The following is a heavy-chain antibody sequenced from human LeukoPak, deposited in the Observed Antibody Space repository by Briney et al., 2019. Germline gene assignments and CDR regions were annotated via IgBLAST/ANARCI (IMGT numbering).Heavy chain of an antibody. J-gene: IGHJ4*02. Sequence: GGSLRLSCAAPGFSFSSYWMSWVRQAPGKGLEWVANIKQDGSEKFYVDSVKGRFTISRDNAKNSLYLQVNSLRAEDTAVYYCARDSWIRGVIIHFDYWGQGTLVTVSS. CDR1: GFSFSSYW. CDR2: IKQDGSEK. V-gene: IGHV3-7*01. CDR3: ARDSWIRGVIIHFDY. D-gene: IGHD3-10*01.